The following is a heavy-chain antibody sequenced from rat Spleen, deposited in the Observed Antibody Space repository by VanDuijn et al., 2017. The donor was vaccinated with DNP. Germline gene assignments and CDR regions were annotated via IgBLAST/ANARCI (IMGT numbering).Heavy chain of an antibody. J-gene: IGHJ1*01. CDR2: ISTGGGNT. Sequence: EVQLVESGGGLVQPGRSLRLSCAASGFTFNNYYMAWVRQAPTKGLEWVAAISTGGGNTYYRDSVKGRFTISRDNAKNTLYLQMNSLQSEDTATYYCARGSTSIYWYFDFWGPGTMVTVSS. D-gene: IGHD3-1*01. V-gene: IGHV5-25*01. CDR3: ARGSTSIYWYFDF. CDR1: GFTFNNYY.